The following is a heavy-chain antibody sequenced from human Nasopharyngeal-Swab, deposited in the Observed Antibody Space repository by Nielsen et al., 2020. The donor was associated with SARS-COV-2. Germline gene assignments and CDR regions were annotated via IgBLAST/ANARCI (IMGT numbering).Heavy chain of an antibody. CDR1: GFTFSRYT. V-gene: IGHV3-30-3*01. CDR3: ASTPLDSSGYYYAFHY. Sequence: GESLKISCAASGFTFSRYTMHWVRQAPGKGLEWVAGISYDGSNKYYADSVKGRFTISRDISKNTLYLQMNSLRAEDMAVFYCASTPLDSSGYYYAFHYWGRGTLVTVSS. CDR2: ISYDGSNK. D-gene: IGHD3-22*01. J-gene: IGHJ4*02.